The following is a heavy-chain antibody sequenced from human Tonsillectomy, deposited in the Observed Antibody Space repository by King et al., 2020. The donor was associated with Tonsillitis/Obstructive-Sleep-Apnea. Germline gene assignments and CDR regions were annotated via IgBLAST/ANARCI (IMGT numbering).Heavy chain of an antibody. V-gene: IGHV3-21*01. J-gene: IGHJ6*03. CDR1: RFIFSSYN. CDR3: AREQQQLAIYSYYYMDV. D-gene: IGHD6-13*01. CDR2: ISSSSNDI. Sequence: VQLVESGGGLVKPGGSLRLSCAASRFIFSSYNINWVRQAPGKGLEWVSSISSSSNDIYYADSVKGRFTISRDNAKNSLYLQMNSLRAEDTAVYYCAREQQQLAIYSYYYMDVWGKGTTVTVSS.